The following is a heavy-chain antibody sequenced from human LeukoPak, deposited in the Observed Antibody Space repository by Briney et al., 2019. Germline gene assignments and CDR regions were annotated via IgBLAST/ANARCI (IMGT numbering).Heavy chain of an antibody. D-gene: IGHD3-3*01. CDR2: IIPIFGTA. CDR3: ARGRVTTIFGVVPPSYMDV. J-gene: IGHJ6*03. CDR1: GGTFSSYA. Sequence: SSVKVSCKASGGTFSSYAISWVRQAPGQGLEWMGGIIPIFGTANYTQKFQGRVTITADESTSTAYMELSSLRSEDTAVYYCARGRVTTIFGVVPPSYMDVWGKGTTVTVSS. V-gene: IGHV1-69*01.